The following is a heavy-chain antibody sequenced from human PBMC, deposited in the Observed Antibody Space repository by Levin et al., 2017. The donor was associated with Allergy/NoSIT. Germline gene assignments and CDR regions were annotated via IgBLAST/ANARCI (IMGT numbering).Heavy chain of an antibody. CDR1: GYTFTSYY. V-gene: IGHV1-46*01. Sequence: ASVKVSCKASGYTFTSYYMHWVRQAPGQGLEWMGIINPSGGSTSYAQKFQGRVTMTRDTSTSTVYMELSSLSSEDTAVYYCASPYGSGSYYNDDAFDIWGQGTMVTVSS. J-gene: IGHJ3*02. CDR3: ASPYGSGSYYNDDAFDI. D-gene: IGHD3-10*01. CDR2: INPSGGST.